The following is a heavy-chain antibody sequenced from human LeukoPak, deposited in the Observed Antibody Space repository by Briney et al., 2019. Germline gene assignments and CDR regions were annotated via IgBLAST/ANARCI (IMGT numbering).Heavy chain of an antibody. CDR2: INPNSGGT. Sequence: ASVKVSCKASGYTFTGYYMHWVRQAPGQGLEWMGWINPNSGGTNYAQKFQGRVTMTRDTSISTAYMELSRLRSDDTAVYYCAREVPAATVWFDPWGQGTLVTVSS. J-gene: IGHJ5*02. V-gene: IGHV1-2*02. CDR3: AREVPAATVWFDP. D-gene: IGHD2-2*01. CDR1: GYTFTGYY.